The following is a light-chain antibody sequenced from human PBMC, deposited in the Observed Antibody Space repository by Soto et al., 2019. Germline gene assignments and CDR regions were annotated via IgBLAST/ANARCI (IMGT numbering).Light chain of an antibody. CDR2: QVS. Sequence: QSALTQPASVSGSPGQSITISCTGTSSNVGFYNYVSWYQQHPGKAPKLMIYQVSNRPSGVSNRFSGSKSGNTAPLTISGLEAEDEADYYCSSYTSGNTLYVFGTGTKVTVL. V-gene: IGLV2-14*01. J-gene: IGLJ1*01. CDR3: SSYTSGNTLYV. CDR1: SSNVGFYNY.